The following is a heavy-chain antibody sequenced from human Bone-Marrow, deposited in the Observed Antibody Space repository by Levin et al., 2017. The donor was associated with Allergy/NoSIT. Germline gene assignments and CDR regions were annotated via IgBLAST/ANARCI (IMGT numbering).Heavy chain of an antibody. Sequence: GESLKISCKGSGYSFTSYWIGWVRQMPGKGLEWMGIIYPGDSDTRYSPSFQGQVTISADKSISTAYLQWSSLKASDTAMYYCARHVVVVVAATPVGWYFDLWGRGTLVTVSS. V-gene: IGHV5-51*01. CDR1: GYSFTSYW. D-gene: IGHD2-15*01. J-gene: IGHJ2*01. CDR3: ARHVVVVVAATPVGWYFDL. CDR2: IYPGDSDT.